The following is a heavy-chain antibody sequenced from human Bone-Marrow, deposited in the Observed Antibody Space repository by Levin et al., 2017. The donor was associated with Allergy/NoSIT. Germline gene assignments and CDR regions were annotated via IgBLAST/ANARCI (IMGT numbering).Heavy chain of an antibody. J-gene: IGHJ5*02. CDR3: ASDQVRRATIGARWFDP. D-gene: IGHD5-24*01. Sequence: GESLKISCAASGFTFSNSWMSWVRQTPGKGLEWVANIKEDGSEKYYVDSVKGRFTISIDNAKNSLYVQMNSLRAEDTAVYYCASDQVRRATIGARWFDPWGQGTLVIVSS. V-gene: IGHV3-7*01. CDR1: GFTFSNSW. CDR2: IKEDGSEK.